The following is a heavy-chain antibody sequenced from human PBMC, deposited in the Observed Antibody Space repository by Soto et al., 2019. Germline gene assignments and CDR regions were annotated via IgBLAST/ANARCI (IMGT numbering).Heavy chain of an antibody. J-gene: IGHJ4*02. Sequence: HVQLVQSGGELKKPGASVKVSCNTSGYTFNTYFVTWVRQAPGQGLEWMGWISPHNGNTNYAEKFQGRVTMTADTITKTAYMQLRHLRIDDTAVYYSARDTGNSFDYWGQGTPVTVSS. V-gene: IGHV1-18*01. CDR2: ISPHNGNT. CDR3: ARDTGNSFDY. CDR1: GYTFNTYF.